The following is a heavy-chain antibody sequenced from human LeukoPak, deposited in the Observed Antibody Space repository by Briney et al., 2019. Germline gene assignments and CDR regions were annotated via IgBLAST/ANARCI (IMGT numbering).Heavy chain of an antibody. CDR2: ISYDGSNK. CDR3: AKDQGGYSYGRLDY. D-gene: IGHD5-18*01. CDR1: GFTFSSYG. Sequence: GGSLRLSCAASGFTFSSYGMHWVSQAPGTGMEWVAVISYDGSNKYYADSVKGRFTISRDNTKNTQYLQMNSLRAEDTAVYYCAKDQGGYSYGRLDYWGQGTLVTVSS. V-gene: IGHV3-30*18. J-gene: IGHJ4*02.